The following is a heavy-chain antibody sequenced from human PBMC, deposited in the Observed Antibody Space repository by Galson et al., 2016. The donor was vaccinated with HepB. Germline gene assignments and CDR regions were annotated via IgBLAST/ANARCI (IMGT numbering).Heavy chain of an antibody. J-gene: IGHJ4*02. Sequence: SVKVSCKASAYTFTNYAIHWVRQAPGQGLEWMGWVNAGNDNTKYSQKLQGRVTITRDTSASTAYMELSSLRSEDTAVYYCAREAGVRGSYYYHPPDYWGQGTLVTVSS. V-gene: IGHV1-3*01. D-gene: IGHD1-26*01. CDR3: AREAGVRGSYYYHPPDY. CDR1: AYTFTNYA. CDR2: VNAGNDNT.